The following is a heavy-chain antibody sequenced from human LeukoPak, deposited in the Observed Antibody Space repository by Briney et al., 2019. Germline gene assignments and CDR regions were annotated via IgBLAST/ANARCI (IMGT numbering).Heavy chain of an antibody. V-gene: IGHV1-24*01. CDR2: FDPEDGES. J-gene: IGHJ4*02. Sequence: ASVKVSCKVSGASLSETSIHWVRQAPGQWLDWMGGFDPEDGESIFAQRFQGRFSMTEDTSTDTAYMELRSLRPEDTAVYYCATADKWEPLDYWGQGTLVTVSS. CDR3: ATADKWEPLDY. D-gene: IGHD1-26*01. CDR1: GASLSETS.